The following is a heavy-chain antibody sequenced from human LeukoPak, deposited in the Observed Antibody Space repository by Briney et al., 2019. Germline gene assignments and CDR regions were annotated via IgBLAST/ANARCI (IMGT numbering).Heavy chain of an antibody. CDR2: VFFTVTT. V-gene: IGHV4-39*07. Sequence: SETLSLTCTVSGVAINTSHSYWGWIRQSPGKGLEWIGSVFFTVTTFYSPSLKTRVTISVDTSKNQFSLRLASATAADTATYYCVRGNSGFSFGAQGTLVTVSS. D-gene: IGHD4-23*01. J-gene: IGHJ4*02. CDR3: VRGNSGFSF. CDR1: GVAINTSHSY.